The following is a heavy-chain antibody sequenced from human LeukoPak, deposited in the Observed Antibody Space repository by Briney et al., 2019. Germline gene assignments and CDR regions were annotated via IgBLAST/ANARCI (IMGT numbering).Heavy chain of an antibody. CDR1: GGSISSYY. CDR3: ARAYQYRGGRNAFDI. D-gene: IGHD3-10*01. V-gene: IGHV4-59*01. Sequence: SETLSLTCTVSGGSISSYYWSWIRQPPGKGLEWIGYIYYSGSTNYNPSLKSRVTTSVDTSKNQFSLKLSSVTAADTAVYYCARAYQYRGGRNAFDIWGQGTMVTVSS. J-gene: IGHJ3*02. CDR2: IYYSGST.